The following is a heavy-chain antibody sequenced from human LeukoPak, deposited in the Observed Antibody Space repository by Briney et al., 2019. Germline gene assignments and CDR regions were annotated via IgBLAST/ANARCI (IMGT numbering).Heavy chain of an antibody. CDR2: IWFDGSHK. V-gene: IGHV3-33*01. Sequence: PGRSLRLSCAASGFTFSSYGMHWVRQAPGKGLEWVAVIWFDGSHKYYADSVKGRFTISRDNSKNTLYLQMNSLRAEDTAVYYCARGGTAMVPDYYGMDVWGQGTTVTVSS. J-gene: IGHJ6*02. CDR1: GFTFSSYG. CDR3: ARGGTAMVPDYYGMDV. D-gene: IGHD5-18*01.